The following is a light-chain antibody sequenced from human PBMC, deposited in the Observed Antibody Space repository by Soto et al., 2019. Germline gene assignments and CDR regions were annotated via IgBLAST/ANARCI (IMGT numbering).Light chain of an antibody. CDR2: EVN. V-gene: IGLV2-14*01. J-gene: IGLJ3*02. CDR3: SSYTSSSTLV. Sequence: QSALTQPASVSGSPGQSITIFCTGTSSDVGGYNYVSWYQQHPGKAPKLMIYEVNNRPSGVSNRFSGSKSGNTASLTISGLQAEDEADYYCSSYTSSSTLVFGGGTKVTVL. CDR1: SSDVGGYNY.